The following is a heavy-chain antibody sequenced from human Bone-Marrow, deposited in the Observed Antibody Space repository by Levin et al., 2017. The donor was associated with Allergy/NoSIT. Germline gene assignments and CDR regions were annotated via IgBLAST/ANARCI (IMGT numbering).Heavy chain of an antibody. CDR1: GFTFDDYA. CDR3: ANECSSTGGMDV. V-gene: IGHV3-9*01. CDR2: ISWNSGSI. J-gene: IGHJ6*02. D-gene: IGHD2-2*01. Sequence: SLKISCAASGFTFDDYAMHWVRQAPGKGLEWVSGISWNSGSIGYADSVKGRFTISRDNAKNSLYLQMNSLRAEDTALYYCANECSSTGGMDVWGQGTTVTVSS.